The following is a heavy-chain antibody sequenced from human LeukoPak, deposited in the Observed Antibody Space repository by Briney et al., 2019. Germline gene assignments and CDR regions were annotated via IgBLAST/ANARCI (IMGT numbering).Heavy chain of an antibody. CDR2: IYTSGST. Sequence: SETLSLACTVSGGSISSYYWSWIRQPPGKGLEWIGYIYTSGSTNYNPSLKSRVTISVDTSKNQFSLKLSSVTAADTAVYYCARHIGGGIEDMDVWGRGTKVTVSS. CDR1: GGSISSYY. D-gene: IGHD3-16*02. V-gene: IGHV4-4*09. CDR3: ARHIGGGIEDMDV. J-gene: IGHJ6*03.